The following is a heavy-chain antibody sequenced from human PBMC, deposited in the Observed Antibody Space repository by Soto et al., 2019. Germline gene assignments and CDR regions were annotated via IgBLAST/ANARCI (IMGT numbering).Heavy chain of an antibody. J-gene: IGHJ4*02. CDR3: AKDPAEYYYDSSYTSGGYFDY. D-gene: IGHD3-22*01. CDR2: ISYDGSNK. Sequence: PGGSLRLSCTASGFTFSSYGMHWVRQAPGKGLEWVAVISYDGSNKYYADSVKGRFTISRDNSKNTLYLQMNSLRAEDTAVYYCAKDPAEYYYDSSYTSGGYFDYWGQGTLVTVSS. CDR1: GFTFSSYG. V-gene: IGHV3-30*18.